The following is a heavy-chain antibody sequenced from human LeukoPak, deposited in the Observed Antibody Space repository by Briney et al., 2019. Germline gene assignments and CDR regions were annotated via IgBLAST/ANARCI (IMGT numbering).Heavy chain of an antibody. CDR3: ARDHRAAWLAAAGYYYYYGMDV. CDR2: ISYDGSNK. D-gene: IGHD6-13*01. J-gene: IGHJ6*02. Sequence: PGRSLRLSCAASGFTFSSYGMHWVRQAPGKGLEWVAVISYDGSNKYYADSVKGRFTISRDNSKNTLYLQMNSLRAEDTAVYYCARDHRAAWLAAAGYYYYYGMDVWGQGTTVTVSS. CDR1: GFTFSSYG. V-gene: IGHV3-30*03.